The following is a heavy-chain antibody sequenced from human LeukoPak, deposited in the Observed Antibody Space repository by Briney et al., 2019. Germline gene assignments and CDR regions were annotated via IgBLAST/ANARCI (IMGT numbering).Heavy chain of an antibody. CDR2: IWYDGSNK. V-gene: IGHV3-33*01. CDR1: GFTFSSYG. J-gene: IGHJ6*02. Sequence: GGSLRLSCAASGFTFSSYGMHWVRQAPGKGLEWVAVIWYDGSNKYYADSVKGRFTISRDNSKNTLYLQMNSLRAEDTAVYYCARQYCSSTSCYYAYYYYGMDVWGQGTTVTVSS. CDR3: ARQYCSSTSCYYAYYYYGMDV. D-gene: IGHD2-2*01.